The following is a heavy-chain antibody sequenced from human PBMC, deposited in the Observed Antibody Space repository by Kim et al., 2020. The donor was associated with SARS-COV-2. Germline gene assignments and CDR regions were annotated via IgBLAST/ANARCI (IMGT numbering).Heavy chain of an antibody. CDR2: ISSSGSTI. CDR1: GFTFSSYE. D-gene: IGHD6-19*01. J-gene: IGHJ4*02. CDR3: ARRGSSGWYIDY. V-gene: IGHV3-48*03. Sequence: GGSLRLSCAASGFTFSSYEMNWVRQAPGKGLEWVSYISSSGSTIYYADSVKGRFTISRDNAKNSLYLQMNSLRAEDTAVYYCARRGSSGWYIDYWGQGTLVTVSS.